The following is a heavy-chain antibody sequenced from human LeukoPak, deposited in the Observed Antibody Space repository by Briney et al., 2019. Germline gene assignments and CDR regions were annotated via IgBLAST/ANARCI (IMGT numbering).Heavy chain of an antibody. D-gene: IGHD1-26*01. V-gene: IGHV4-34*01. Sequence: PSETLSLTCAVYGGSFSGYYWSWLGQPPGKGLEWIGEINHSGSTNYNPSLKSRVTISVDTSKNQFSLKLSSVTAADTAVYYCARGPVGATNGGYFDYGGQGTLVTVSS. CDR1: GGSFSGYY. CDR3: ARGPVGATNGGYFDY. CDR2: INHSGST. J-gene: IGHJ4*02.